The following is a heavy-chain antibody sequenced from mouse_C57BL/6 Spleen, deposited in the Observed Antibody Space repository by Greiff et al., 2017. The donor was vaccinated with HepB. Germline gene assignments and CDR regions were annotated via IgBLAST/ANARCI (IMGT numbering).Heavy chain of an antibody. V-gene: IGHV1-82*01. D-gene: IGHD2-4*01. CDR3: AKIYYDLRYWYFDV. J-gene: IGHJ1*03. CDR2: IYPGDGDT. Sequence: VQLVESGPELVKPGASVKISCKASGYAFSSSWMNWVKQRPGKGLEWIGRIYPGDGDTNYNGKFKGKATLTADKSSSTAYMQLSSLTSEDSAVYFCAKIYYDLRYWYFDVWGTGTTVTVSS. CDR1: GYAFSSSW.